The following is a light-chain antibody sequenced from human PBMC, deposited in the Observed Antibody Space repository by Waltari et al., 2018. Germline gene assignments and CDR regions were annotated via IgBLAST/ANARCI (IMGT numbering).Light chain of an antibody. CDR1: QRPVPRDGNTY. CDR3: MQGTHWPWT. Sequence: DVVMTQSPLSLPVTLGQPASISCRSSQRPVPRDGNTYLNWFQQRPGQSPRRLFYRGSNRDSGVPDRFSGSGSGTDFTLKISRVEAEDVGVYYCMQGTHWPWTFGQGTKVEIK. V-gene: IGKV2-30*02. CDR2: RGS. J-gene: IGKJ1*01.